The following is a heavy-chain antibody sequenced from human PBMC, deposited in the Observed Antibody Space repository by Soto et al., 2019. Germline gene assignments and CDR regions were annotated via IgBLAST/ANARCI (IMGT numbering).Heavy chain of an antibody. CDR2: IYYSGST. D-gene: IGHD3-16*02. CDR1: GGSTSSYY. J-gene: IGHJ4*02. Sequence: SETLSLTCTVSGGSTSSYYWSWIRQPPGKGLEWIGYIYYSGSTNYNPSLKSRVTISVDTSKNQFSLKLSSVTAADTAVYYCARQSRNYDYVWGSYRYTGFDYWGQGTLVTVSS. CDR3: ARQSRNYDYVWGSYRYTGFDY. V-gene: IGHV4-59*08.